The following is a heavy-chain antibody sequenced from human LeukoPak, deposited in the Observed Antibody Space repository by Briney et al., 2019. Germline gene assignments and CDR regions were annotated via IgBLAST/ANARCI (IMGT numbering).Heavy chain of an antibody. CDR3: ARAQFGY. Sequence: SETLSLTCTVSGGLISSGSYYWSWIRQPAGKGLEWIGRMYTIGSTNYNPSLKSRVTISVDTSKNQFSLKLSSVTAADTAVYYCARAQFGYWGQGTLVTVSS. V-gene: IGHV4-61*02. CDR2: MYTIGST. CDR1: GGLISSGSYY. J-gene: IGHJ4*02.